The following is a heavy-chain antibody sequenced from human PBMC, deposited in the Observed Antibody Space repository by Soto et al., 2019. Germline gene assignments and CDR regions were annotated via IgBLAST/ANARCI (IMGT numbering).Heavy chain of an antibody. V-gene: IGHV1-24*01. J-gene: IGHJ3*02. CDR2: FDPEDGET. CDR1: GYTLTELS. Sequence: GASVKVSCKVSGYTLTELSMHWVRQAPGKGLEWMGGFDPEDGETIYAQKFQGRVTITRDTSASTAYMELSSLRSEDTAVYYCAREGVPLRYFDWLLSRVEEDAFDIWGQGTMVTVSS. D-gene: IGHD3-9*01. CDR3: AREGVPLRYFDWLLSRVEEDAFDI.